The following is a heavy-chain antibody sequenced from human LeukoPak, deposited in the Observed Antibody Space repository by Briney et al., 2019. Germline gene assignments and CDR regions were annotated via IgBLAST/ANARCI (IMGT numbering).Heavy chain of an antibody. V-gene: IGHV4-4*07. CDR3: ARGQKYSYGYRVTELGSGYFDY. J-gene: IGHJ4*02. CDR1: GGSISSYY. CDR2: IYTSGST. Sequence: SETLSLTCTVSGGSISSYYWSWIRQPAGKGLEWIGRIYTSGSTNYNPSLKSRVTISVDTSKNQFSLKLSSVTAADTAVYYCARGQKYSYGYRVTELGSGYFDYWGQGTLVTVSS. D-gene: IGHD5-18*01.